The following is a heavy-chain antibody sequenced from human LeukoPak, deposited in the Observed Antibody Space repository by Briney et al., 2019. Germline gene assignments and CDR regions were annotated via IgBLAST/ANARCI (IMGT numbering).Heavy chain of an antibody. CDR2: IYSSGNT. CDR3: ASERIVVTADTIVRYYFDS. CDR1: GGSISSGSYY. D-gene: IGHD6-19*01. J-gene: IGHJ4*02. Sequence: PSQTLSLTCTVSGGSISSGSYYWTWIRQPAGKGLEWIGHIYSSGNTNYNPSLKRRLTMSIGTSKRQFSLKLKSLTAADTAVYYCASERIVVTADTIVRYYFDSWGQGTLVTVSP. V-gene: IGHV4-61*09.